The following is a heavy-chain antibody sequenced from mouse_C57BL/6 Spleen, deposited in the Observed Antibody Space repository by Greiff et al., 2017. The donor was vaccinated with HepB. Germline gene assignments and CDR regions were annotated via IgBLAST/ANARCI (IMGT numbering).Heavy chain of an antibody. CDR1: GYAFSSSW. CDR3: ARRGGSSYPAFAY. V-gene: IGHV1-82*01. J-gene: IGHJ3*01. CDR2: IYPGDGDT. Sequence: QVQLQQSGPELVKPGASVKISCKASGYAFSSSWMNWVKQRPGKGLEWIGRIYPGDGDTNYNGKFKGKATLTADKSSSTAYMQLSSLTSEDSAVYVCARRGGSSYPAFAYWGQGTLVTVSA. D-gene: IGHD1-1*01.